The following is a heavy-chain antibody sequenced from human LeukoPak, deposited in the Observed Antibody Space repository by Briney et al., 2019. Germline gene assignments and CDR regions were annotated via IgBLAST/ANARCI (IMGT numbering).Heavy chain of an antibody. CDR3: ATGPAENGMDV. J-gene: IGHJ6*02. Sequence: GGSLRLSCAASGFTFSSYAMHWVRQAPGKGLEWVAVISYDGSNKYYADSVKGRFTISRDNSKNTLYLQMNSLRAEDTAVYYCATGPAENGMDVWGQGTTVTVSS. CDR2: ISYDGSNK. V-gene: IGHV3-30*04. CDR1: GFTFSSYA.